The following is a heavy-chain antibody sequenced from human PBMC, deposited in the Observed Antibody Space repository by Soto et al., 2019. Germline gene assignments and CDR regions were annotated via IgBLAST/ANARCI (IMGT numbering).Heavy chain of an antibody. J-gene: IGHJ6*02. CDR1: GFTFSSYA. V-gene: IGHV3-23*01. Sequence: TGGALRLSCAASGFTFSSYAMSWVRQAPGKGLEWVSAISGSAVSTYYADSVKGRFTISRDNSKSTLYLQMNSLRADDTAVYYCVKDPIPPPHTAPGPYGMDVWGQGTTVTGSS. CDR3: VKDPIPPPHTAPGPYGMDV. D-gene: IGHD5-18*01. CDR2: ISGSAVST.